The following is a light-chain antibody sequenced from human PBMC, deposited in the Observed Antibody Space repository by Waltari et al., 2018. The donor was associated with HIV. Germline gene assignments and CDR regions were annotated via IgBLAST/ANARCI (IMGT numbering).Light chain of an antibody. CDR3: QSYYLSIVV. Sequence: NFMLTQPHSVSESPGETVTISCTRRSGRIDNYCVQGYQQRPGSAPTNVIYEDNTRPSGFPDRFSGSIDSSSNSASLTISGLKTEDEADYYCQSYYLSIVVFGGGTKLTVL. CDR1: SGRIDNYC. V-gene: IGLV6-57*04. CDR2: EDN. J-gene: IGLJ2*01.